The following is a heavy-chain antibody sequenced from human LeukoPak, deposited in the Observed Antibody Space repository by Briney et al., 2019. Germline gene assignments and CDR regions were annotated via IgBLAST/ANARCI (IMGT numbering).Heavy chain of an antibody. CDR1: GGSISSDRYS. V-gene: IGHV4-30-2*01. CDR3: AREFRGFDP. J-gene: IGHJ5*02. Sequence: PSQTLSLTCAVSGGSISSDRYSWSWIRQPPGKALEWIGYIYHSRSTYYNPSLKSRVTISVDRSKNQFSLKLSSVTAADTAVYYCAREFRGFDPWGQGTLVTVSS. CDR2: IYHSRST.